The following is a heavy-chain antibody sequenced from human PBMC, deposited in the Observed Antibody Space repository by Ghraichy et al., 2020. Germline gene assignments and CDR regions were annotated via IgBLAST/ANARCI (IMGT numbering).Heavy chain of an antibody. V-gene: IGHV3-23*01. CDR2: ISGSGGST. CDR3: AKDPLRYCSSTSCDGGYY. D-gene: IGHD2-2*01. J-gene: IGHJ4*02. CDR1: GFTFSSYA. Sequence: GGSLRLSCAASGFTFSSYAMSWVRQAPGKGLEWVSAISGSGGSTYYADSVKGRFTISRDNSKNTLYLQMNSLRAEDTAVYYCAKDPLRYCSSTSCDGGYYWGQGTLVTVSS.